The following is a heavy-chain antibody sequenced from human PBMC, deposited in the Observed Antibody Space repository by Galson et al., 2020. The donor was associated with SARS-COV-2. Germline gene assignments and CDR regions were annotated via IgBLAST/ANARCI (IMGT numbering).Heavy chain of an antibody. CDR2: INPKSGGA. Sequence: ASEKVPCKASGYTFTDYYVDWVRQAPGQGLEWMGRINPKSGGANYAQRFQGRVTMTRDTDITTAYMELRRLRSDDTAVYYCATLTGDASDSFDYCCQGALVTVSS. D-gene: IGHD7-27*01. J-gene: IGHJ4*02. CDR3: ATLTGDASDSFDY. CDR1: GYTFTDYY. V-gene: IGHV1-2*06.